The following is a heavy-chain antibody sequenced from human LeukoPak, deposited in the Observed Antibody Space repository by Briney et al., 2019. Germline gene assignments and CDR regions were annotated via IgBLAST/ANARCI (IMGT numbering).Heavy chain of an antibody. CDR3: AKSHGNYYDSSGPDY. CDR2: ISSSGTTT. J-gene: IGHJ4*02. V-gene: IGHV3-48*03. Sequence: PGGSVRLSCAASGFTFRSYEMNWVRQAPGKGLEWLSYISSSGTTTYYADSVKGRFTISRDNARNSLYLQMNSLRAEDTALYYCAKSHGNYYDSSGPDYWGQGTLVTVSS. D-gene: IGHD3-22*01. CDR1: GFTFRSYE.